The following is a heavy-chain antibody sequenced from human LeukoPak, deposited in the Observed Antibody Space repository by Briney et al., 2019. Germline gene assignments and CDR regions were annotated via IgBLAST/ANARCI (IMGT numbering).Heavy chain of an antibody. CDR2: INHSGST. J-gene: IGHJ4*02. CDR1: GGSFSGYY. CDR3: ARKALLSRGWFFDF. Sequence: SETLSLTCAVYGGSFSGYYWSWIRQPPGKGLEWIGQINHSGSTNYNPSLKSRVTISVDTSRNQFSLKLSSVTAADTAVYYCARKALLSRGWFFDFWGQGTQVTVSS. D-gene: IGHD6-19*01. V-gene: IGHV4-34*01.